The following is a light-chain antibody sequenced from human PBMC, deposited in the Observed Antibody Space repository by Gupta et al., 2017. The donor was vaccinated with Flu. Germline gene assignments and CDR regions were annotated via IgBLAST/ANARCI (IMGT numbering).Light chain of an antibody. V-gene: IGKV2D-29*01. Sequence: VLPGKPAAKSCKSSQTLGDHDGKTYLYWYQQRPCQPPQLLIYEGSNRGSGVAERFSGRESGTDITLIISRMEAEEVGVYCCTQMLHFPRTFGQGTKVEIK. CDR2: EGS. CDR1: QTLGDHDGKTY. CDR3: TQMLHFPRT. J-gene: IGKJ2*01.